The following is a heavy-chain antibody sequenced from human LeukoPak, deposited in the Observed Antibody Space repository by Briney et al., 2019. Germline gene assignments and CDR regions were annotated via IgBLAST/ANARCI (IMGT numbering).Heavy chain of an antibody. CDR2: ISAYNGNT. Sequence: GASVKVSCKASGGTFSSYAISWMRQAPGQGLEWMGWISAYNGNTNYAQKLQGRVTMTTDTSTSTAYMELRSLRSDDTAVYYCAREDSSGYYYVGWGQGTLVTVSS. CDR1: GGTFSSYA. D-gene: IGHD3-22*01. V-gene: IGHV1-18*01. J-gene: IGHJ4*02. CDR3: AREDSSGYYYVG.